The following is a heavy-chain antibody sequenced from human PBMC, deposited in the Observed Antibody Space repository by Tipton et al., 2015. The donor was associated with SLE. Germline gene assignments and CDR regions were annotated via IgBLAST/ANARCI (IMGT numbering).Heavy chain of an antibody. CDR1: GYSISSGYY. CDR3: ARDKVGQQLVWRWFDP. CDR2: IYHSGGT. V-gene: IGHV4-38-2*02. J-gene: IGHJ5*02. Sequence: TLSLTCAVSGYSISSGYYWGWIRQPPGKGLEWIGSIYHSGGTYYNPSLKSRVTISVDTSKNQFSLKLSSVTAADTAVHYCARDKVGQQLVWRWFDPWGQGTLVTVSS. D-gene: IGHD6-13*01.